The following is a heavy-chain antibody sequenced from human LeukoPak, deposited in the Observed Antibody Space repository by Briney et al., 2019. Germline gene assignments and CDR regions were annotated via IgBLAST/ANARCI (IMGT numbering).Heavy chain of an antibody. V-gene: IGHV3-23*01. D-gene: IGHD3-3*01. J-gene: IGHJ4*02. CDR1: GFTFSSYG. Sequence: GGSLRLSCAASGFTFSSYGMSWVRQAPGKGLEWVSAISGSGGFTYYADSVKGRFTISRDNSKNTLYLQMNSLRAEDTAIYYCARDERLLSFLKWGQGTLVTVSS. CDR3: ARDERLLSFLK. CDR2: ISGSGGFT.